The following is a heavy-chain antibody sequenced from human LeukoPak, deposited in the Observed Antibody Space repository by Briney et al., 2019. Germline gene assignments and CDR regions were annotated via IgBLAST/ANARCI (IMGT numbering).Heavy chain of an antibody. CDR1: GYDFLTSW. V-gene: IGHV5-51*01. J-gene: IGHJ4*02. CDR2: IFPGDSDT. Sequence: GESLKISCKSSGYDFLTSWIAWVRQKPGKGLEWMGIIFPGDSDTRYSPSFQGQVTISVDRSISTAYVQWKSLKASDTAMYFCATGLGAFDFWGRRTLVSVSS. D-gene: IGHD1-26*01. CDR3: ATGLGAFDF.